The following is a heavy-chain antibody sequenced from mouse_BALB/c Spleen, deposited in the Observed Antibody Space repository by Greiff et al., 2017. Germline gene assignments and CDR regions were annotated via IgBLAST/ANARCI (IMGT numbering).Heavy chain of an antibody. Sequence: EVKLVESGGDLVKPGGSLKLSCAASGFTFSSYGMSWVRQTPDKRLEWVATISSGGSYTYYPDSVKGRFTISRDNAKNTLYLQMSSLKSEDRAMYYCARPEGRFAYWGQGTLVTVSA. CDR1: GFTFSSYG. J-gene: IGHJ3*01. V-gene: IGHV5-6*01. CDR3: ARPEGRFAY. CDR2: ISSGGSYT.